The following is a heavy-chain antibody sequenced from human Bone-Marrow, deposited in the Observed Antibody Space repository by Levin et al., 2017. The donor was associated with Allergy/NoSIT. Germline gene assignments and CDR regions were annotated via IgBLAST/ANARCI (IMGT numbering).Heavy chain of an antibody. CDR2: FDPEDGET. Sequence: ASVKVSCKVSGYTLTELSMHWVRQAPGKGLEWMGGFDPEDGETIYAQKFQGRVTMTEDTSTDTAYMELSSLRSEDTAVYYCAAEYYYGSGSNYYYMDVWGKGTTVTVSS. CDR3: AAEYYYGSGSNYYYMDV. V-gene: IGHV1-24*01. CDR1: GYTLTELS. D-gene: IGHD3-10*01. J-gene: IGHJ6*03.